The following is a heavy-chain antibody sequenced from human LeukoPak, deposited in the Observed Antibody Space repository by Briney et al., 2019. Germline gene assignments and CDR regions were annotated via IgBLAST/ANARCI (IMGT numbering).Heavy chain of an antibody. CDR2: ISWNSGSI. CDR1: GFTFDDYA. J-gene: IGHJ4*02. Sequence: GRSLRLSCAASGFTFDDYAMHWVRQAPGKGLEWVSGISWNSGSIGYADSVKGRFTISRDNAKNSLYLQMNSLRAEDTALYYCAKDSGSQNTDFDYWGQGTLVTVS. D-gene: IGHD1-26*01. V-gene: IGHV3-9*01. CDR3: AKDSGSQNTDFDY.